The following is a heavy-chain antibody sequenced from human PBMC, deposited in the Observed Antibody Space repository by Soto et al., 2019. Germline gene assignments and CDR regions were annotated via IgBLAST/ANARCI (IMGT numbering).Heavy chain of an antibody. CDR3: ATGGHNDGYNFYHGMDV. J-gene: IGHJ6*02. D-gene: IGHD5-18*01. CDR1: GGIFTNNA. Sequence: QVQVVQSGAEVKKPGSSVKVSCKVSGGIFTNNAISWVRQAPGQGLEWLGGVIPLFDTAYYAQIFRGRLRIPADGATTTAYLELSGLTSADTAVYFCATGGHNDGYNFYHGMDVWAQGTTVTVS. CDR2: VIPLFDTA. V-gene: IGHV1-69*01.